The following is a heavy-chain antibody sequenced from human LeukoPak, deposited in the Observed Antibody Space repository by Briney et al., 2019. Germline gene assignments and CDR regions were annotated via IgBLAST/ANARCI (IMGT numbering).Heavy chain of an antibody. V-gene: IGHV3-30*18. D-gene: IGHD3-9*01. CDR1: GFTFSSYG. Sequence: GRSLRLSCAASGFTFSSYGMHWVRQAPGKGLERVAVISYDGSNKYYADSVKGRFTISRDNSKNTLYLQMNSLRAEDTAVYYCAKDGVSRLRYFDWLLPGGYFQHWGQGTLVTVSS. CDR2: ISYDGSNK. J-gene: IGHJ1*01. CDR3: AKDGVSRLRYFDWLLPGGYFQH.